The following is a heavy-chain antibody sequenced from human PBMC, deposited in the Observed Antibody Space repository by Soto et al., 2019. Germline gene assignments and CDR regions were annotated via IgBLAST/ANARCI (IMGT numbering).Heavy chain of an antibody. CDR3: ARGPTVTTSDSFDY. CDR2: IYYSGST. J-gene: IGHJ4*02. V-gene: IGHV4-59*01. CDR1: GGSISSYD. Sequence: PSETLSLTCTVSGGSISSYDWSWIRQPPGKGLEWIGYIYYSGSTNYNPSLKSRVTISVDTSKNQFSLKLSSVTAADTAVYYCARGPTVTTSDSFDYWGQGTLVTVSS. D-gene: IGHD4-17*01.